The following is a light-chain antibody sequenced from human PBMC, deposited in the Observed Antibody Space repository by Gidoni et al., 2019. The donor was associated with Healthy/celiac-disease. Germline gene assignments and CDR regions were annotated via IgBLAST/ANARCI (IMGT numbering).Light chain of an antibody. CDR3: QQYGSSPPTYT. CDR2: GAS. Sequence: ETVLTQSPGTLSLSPGESATLSCRASQSVSSSYLAWYQQKPGQAPRLLIYGASSRATGIPDRFSGSGSGTDFTLTISRLEPEDFAVYYCQQYGSSPPTYTFGQGTKLEIK. V-gene: IGKV3-20*01. J-gene: IGKJ2*01. CDR1: QSVSSSY.